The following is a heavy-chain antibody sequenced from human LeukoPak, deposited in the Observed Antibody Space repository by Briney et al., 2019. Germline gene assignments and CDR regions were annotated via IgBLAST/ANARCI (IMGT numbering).Heavy chain of an antibody. CDR1: GFTFNSYW. D-gene: IGHD2-2*01. CDR2: IKQDGSEK. CDR3: ARELSKNYYYYMDV. Sequence: GGSLRLSCAASGFTFNSYWMSWVRQAPGKGLEGVANIKQDGSEKYYVDYLKGRFTISRDNAKNSLYLQLNGLRAEDTAVYYCARELSKNYYYYMDVWGKGTTVTVSS. J-gene: IGHJ6*03. V-gene: IGHV3-7*01.